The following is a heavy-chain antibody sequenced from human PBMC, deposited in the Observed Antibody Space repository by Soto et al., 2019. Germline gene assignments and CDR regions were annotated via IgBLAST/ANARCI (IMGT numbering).Heavy chain of an antibody. J-gene: IGHJ4*02. Sequence: EVQLLESGGGLVQPGGSLSLSCAASGFTFSSYAMSWVRQAPGKGLEWVSALSGSGGSTYYPDSGKGRFTISRDNSKNTLYLQMNRLRAEDTAVYYCAKSGSGFGGGQHFDYGGQGTLVTVSS. CDR3: AKSGSGFGGGQHFDY. D-gene: IGHD3-10*01. V-gene: IGHV3-23*01. CDR2: LSGSGGST. CDR1: GFTFSSYA.